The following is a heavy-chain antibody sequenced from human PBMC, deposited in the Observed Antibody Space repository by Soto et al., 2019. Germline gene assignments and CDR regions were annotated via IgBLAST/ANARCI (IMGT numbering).Heavy chain of an antibody. CDR2: INHSGST. V-gene: IGHV4-34*01. J-gene: IGHJ4*02. CDR1: GGSFSGYY. Sequence: QVQLQQWGAGLLKPSETLSLTCAVYGGSFSGYYWSWIRQPPGKGLEWIGEINHSGSTNYNPSLKSRVTISVDTSKNQFSLKRSSVTAADTAVYYCARGTRGTYYYGSGTFGYWGQGTLVTVSS. D-gene: IGHD3-10*01. CDR3: ARGTRGTYYYGSGTFGY.